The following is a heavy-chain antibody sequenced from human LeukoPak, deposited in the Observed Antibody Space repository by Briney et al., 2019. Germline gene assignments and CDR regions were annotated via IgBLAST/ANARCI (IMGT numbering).Heavy chain of an antibody. D-gene: IGHD1-26*01. V-gene: IGHV4-39*01. CDR3: ARRGLGATGSDY. Sequence: KPSETLSLTCTVSGDSISRGSYYWDWIRQPPGKGLDWIGSIYSSGSTYYSPSLKSRVTISVETSSNQFSLKLSSVTAADMAVCYCARRGLGATGSDYWGQGTLVTVSS. CDR1: GDSISRGSYY. CDR2: IYSSGST. J-gene: IGHJ4*02.